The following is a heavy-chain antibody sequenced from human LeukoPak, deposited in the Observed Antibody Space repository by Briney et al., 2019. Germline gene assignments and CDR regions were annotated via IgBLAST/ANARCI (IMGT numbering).Heavy chain of an antibody. CDR1: GFTFSNYA. Sequence: GGSLRLSCAASGFTFSNYAMTWVRQVPGKGLEWVSTISDSGAKYYADSVKGRFTISRDNAKNSLYLQMNSLRAEDTAVYYCASGIDSGSHRWGQGTLVTVSS. V-gene: IGHV3-69-1*01. J-gene: IGHJ4*02. CDR2: ISDSGAK. D-gene: IGHD1-26*01. CDR3: ASGIDSGSHR.